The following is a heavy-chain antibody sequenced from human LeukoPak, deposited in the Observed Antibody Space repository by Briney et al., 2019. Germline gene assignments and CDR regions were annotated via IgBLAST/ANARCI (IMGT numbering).Heavy chain of an antibody. V-gene: IGHV4-34*01. Sequence: SETLSLTCAVYGGSFSGYYWSWIRQPPGKGLEWIGEINHSGSTNYNPSLKSRVTISVDTSKNQFSLKLSSVTATDTAVYYCARRGYCSSASCYEYWFDPWGQGTLVTVSS. CDR3: ARRGYCSSASCYEYWFDP. CDR2: INHSGST. J-gene: IGHJ5*02. D-gene: IGHD2-2*01. CDR1: GGSFSGYY.